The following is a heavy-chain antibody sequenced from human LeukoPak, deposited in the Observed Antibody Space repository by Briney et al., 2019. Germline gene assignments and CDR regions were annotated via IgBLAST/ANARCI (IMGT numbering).Heavy chain of an antibody. CDR1: GFTFSSYS. CDR2: ISSSSSYI. D-gene: IGHD3-9*01. Sequence: GGSLRLSCAASGFTFSSYSMNWVRQAPGKGLEWVSSISSSSSYIYYADSVKGRFTISRDNAKNSLYLQMNSLRAEDTAVYYCARAEGITLYGSDYWGQGTLVTVSS. CDR3: ARAEGITLYGSDY. J-gene: IGHJ4*02. V-gene: IGHV3-21*04.